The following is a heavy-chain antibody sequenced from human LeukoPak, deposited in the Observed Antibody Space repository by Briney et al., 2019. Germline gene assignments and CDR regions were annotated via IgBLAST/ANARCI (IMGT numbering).Heavy chain of an antibody. Sequence: SETLSLTCTVSGYSISSGYYWGWIRQPPGKGLEWIGYIYYSGSTNYNPSLKSRVTISVDTPKNQFSLKLSSVTAADTAVYYCARETYSSGWYYNWFDPWGQGTLVTVSS. J-gene: IGHJ5*02. V-gene: IGHV4-61*01. D-gene: IGHD6-19*01. CDR3: ARETYSSGWYYNWFDP. CDR2: IYYSGST. CDR1: GYSISSGYY.